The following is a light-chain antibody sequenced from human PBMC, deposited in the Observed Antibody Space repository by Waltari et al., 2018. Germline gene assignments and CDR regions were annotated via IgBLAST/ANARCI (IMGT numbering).Light chain of an antibody. J-gene: IGKJ2*01. CDR2: DAS. V-gene: IGKV1-33*01. CDR1: QDISDF. Sequence: DIQMTQSPSSLSASVGDRVTITCQASQDISDFLNWYHQRPGKAPNVVIYDASNLETGGPARFSGSGSGKDFTFTISNLQPADIGTYYCQQYDTLPYTFGQGTKLEI. CDR3: QQYDTLPYT.